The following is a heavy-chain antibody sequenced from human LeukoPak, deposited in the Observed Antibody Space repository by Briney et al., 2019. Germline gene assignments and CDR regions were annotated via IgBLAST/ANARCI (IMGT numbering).Heavy chain of an antibody. CDR3: ARNYYDSSNAFDI. Sequence: SVKVSCKASGGTFSSYAISWVRQAPGQGLEWMGGIIPIFGTANYAQKFQGRVTITADESTSTAYMELSSLRSEDTAVYYCARNYYDSSNAFDIWGQGTMVTVSS. D-gene: IGHD3-22*01. V-gene: IGHV1-69*01. J-gene: IGHJ3*02. CDR1: GGTFSSYA. CDR2: IIPIFGTA.